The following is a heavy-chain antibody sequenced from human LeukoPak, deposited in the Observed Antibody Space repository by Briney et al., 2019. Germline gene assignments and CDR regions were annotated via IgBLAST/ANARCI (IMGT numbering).Heavy chain of an antibody. CDR3: ARGRGMVRAPMDV. V-gene: IGHV4-34*01. D-gene: IGHD3-10*01. CDR2: INHSGST. CDR1: GGSFSGYY. Sequence: SETLSLTCAVYGGSFSGYYWSWIRQPPGKGLERIGEINHSGSTNYNPSLKSRVTISVDTSKNQFSLKLSSVTAADTAVYYCARGRGMVRAPMDVWGKGTTVTVSS. J-gene: IGHJ6*04.